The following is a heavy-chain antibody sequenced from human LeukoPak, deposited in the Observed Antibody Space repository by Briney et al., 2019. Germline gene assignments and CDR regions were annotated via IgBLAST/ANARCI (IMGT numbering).Heavy chain of an antibody. CDR2: ISGSSTTI. V-gene: IGHV3-48*01. D-gene: IGHD6-6*01. CDR3: ARERGIAARPSNWFDP. CDR1: GFTFSSYS. Sequence: GGSLRLSCEASGFTFSSYSINWVRQAPGEGLEWLSYISGSSTTIHYADPVKGRFTISRDNAKNSLHLQMNSLRAEDTAVYYCARERGIAARPSNWFDPWGQGTLVTVSS. J-gene: IGHJ5*02.